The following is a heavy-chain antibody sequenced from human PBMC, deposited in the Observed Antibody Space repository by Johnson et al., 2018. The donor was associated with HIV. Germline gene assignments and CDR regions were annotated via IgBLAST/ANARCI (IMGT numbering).Heavy chain of an antibody. CDR3: ARGYILTGYSGVFDM. J-gene: IGHJ3*02. CDR2: ISSGGST. Sequence: VQLVESGGGLIQPGGSLRLSCAASGFTVSSNYMSWVRQAPGKGLEWVSVISSGGSTYHADPVKCRFTISRDNSKNTVYLQMHSLRGEDTAVYYCARGYILTGYSGVFDMWGQGTMVTVSS. V-gene: IGHV3-53*01. D-gene: IGHD3-9*01. CDR1: GFTVSSNY.